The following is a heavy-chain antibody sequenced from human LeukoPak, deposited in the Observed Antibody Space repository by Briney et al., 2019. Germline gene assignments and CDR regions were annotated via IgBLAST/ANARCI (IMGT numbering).Heavy chain of an antibody. D-gene: IGHD3-16*01. CDR1: GFTFSKYW. J-gene: IGHJ4*02. Sequence: GGSLRLSCAASGFTFSKYWMSWVRQSPGKGLEWVANIQQDGSERYYVDSVKGRFTISRDNAKNSLYPQMNSLRAEDSAVYYCARGRGSDYWGQGTLVTVSS. V-gene: IGHV3-7*05. CDR2: IQQDGSER. CDR3: ARGRGSDY.